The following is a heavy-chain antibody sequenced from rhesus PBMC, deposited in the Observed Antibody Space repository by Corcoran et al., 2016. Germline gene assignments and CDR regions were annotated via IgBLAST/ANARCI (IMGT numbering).Heavy chain of an antibody. J-gene: IGHJ5-1*01. D-gene: IGHD3-3*01. Sequence: VQLQESGPGLVKPSQTLSLTCAISGDSVSSNSATWNWIRQSPSRGLEWLGRTYYRSKWYNDDAQSVQNRKTINPDTSKNRFSLQWNSVTPEDMAVYYGASITILGLGMPRGGFDVWGPGVRVTVSS. CDR1: GDSVSSNSAT. CDR3: ASITILGLGMPRGGFDV. CDR2: TYYRSKWYN. V-gene: IGHV6-1*01.